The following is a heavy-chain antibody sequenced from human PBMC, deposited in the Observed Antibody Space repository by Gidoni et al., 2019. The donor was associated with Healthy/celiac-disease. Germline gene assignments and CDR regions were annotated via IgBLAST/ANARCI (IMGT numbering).Heavy chain of an antibody. D-gene: IGHD3-3*01. CDR3: ARHPTRLPLDYDFWSGYLPGVGYYYGMDV. V-gene: IGHV4-39*01. Sequence: QLQLQESGPGLVKPSETLSLPCTVSGCSISSRSYYWGWIRPPPGTGLEWIGSIYYSGSTSYNPSLKSRVTISVDTSKNQFSLKLSSVTAADTAVYYCARHPTRLPLDYDFWSGYLPGVGYYYGMDVWGQGTTVTVSS. J-gene: IGHJ6*02. CDR1: GCSISSRSYY. CDR2: IYYSGST.